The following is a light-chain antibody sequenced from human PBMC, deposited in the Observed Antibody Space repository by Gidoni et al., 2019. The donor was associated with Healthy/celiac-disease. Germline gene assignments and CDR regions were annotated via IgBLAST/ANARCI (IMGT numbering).Light chain of an antibody. CDR3: QQYDHFFT. CDR2: DAS. V-gene: IGKV1-33*01. CDR1: QDMSNY. J-gene: IGKJ2*01. Sequence: DIQMTQSPSSLAASVGDRVTITCQASQDMSNYLNWYQQKPGKAPKLLIYDASHLETGVPSRFSGSGSGTDFTFTISSLQPEAIATYYCQQYDHFFTFGQGTKLEIQ.